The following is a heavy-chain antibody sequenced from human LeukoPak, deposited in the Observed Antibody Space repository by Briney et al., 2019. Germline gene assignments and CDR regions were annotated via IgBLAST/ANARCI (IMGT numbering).Heavy chain of an antibody. Sequence: SETLSLTCTVSGGSISSYYWNWIRQPPGRRLEWIGYISYSGSTNYNPSLKSRVTISVDASKNHFSLNLSSVTAADTAVYYCARGDYNGNPDFDSWGQGTLATVSP. CDR3: ARGDYNGNPDFDS. D-gene: IGHD2-8*01. CDR1: GGSISSYY. V-gene: IGHV4-59*01. J-gene: IGHJ4*02. CDR2: ISYSGST.